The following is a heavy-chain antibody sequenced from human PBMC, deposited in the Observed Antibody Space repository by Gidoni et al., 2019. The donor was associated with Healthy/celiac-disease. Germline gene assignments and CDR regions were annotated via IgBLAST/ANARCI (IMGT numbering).Heavy chain of an antibody. V-gene: IGHV6-1*01. CDR1: GDSVSSNSAA. J-gene: IGHJ5*02. CDR2: TYNRSKWYN. CDR3: ARGGCTNGVCPRGWFDP. Sequence: QVQLQQSGPGLVKPSQTLSLTCAISGDSVSSNSAAWNWIRQSPSRGLEWLGRTYNRSKWYNDYAVSVKSRITINPDTSKNQFSLQLNSVTPEDTAVYYCARGGCTNGVCPRGWFDPWGQGTLVTVSS. D-gene: IGHD2-8*01.